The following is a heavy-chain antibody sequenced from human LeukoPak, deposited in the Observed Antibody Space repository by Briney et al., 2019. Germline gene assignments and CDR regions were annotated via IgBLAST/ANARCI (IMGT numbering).Heavy chain of an antibody. CDR3: ATGELLNY. J-gene: IGHJ4*02. D-gene: IGHD1-26*01. CDR2: INAGNGNT. CDR1: GYTFTSYA. V-gene: IGHV1-3*01. Sequence: ASVKVSCKASGYTFTSYAMHWVRQAPGQRLEWMGWINAGNGNTKYSQKFQGRVTMTEDTSTDTAYMELSSLRSEDTAVYYCATGELLNYWGQGTLVTVSS.